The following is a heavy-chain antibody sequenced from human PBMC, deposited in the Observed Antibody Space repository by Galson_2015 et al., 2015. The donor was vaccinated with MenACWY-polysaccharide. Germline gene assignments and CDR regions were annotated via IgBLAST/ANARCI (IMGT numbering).Heavy chain of an antibody. V-gene: IGHV3-23*01. Sequence: SLRLSCAASGFNFSIYVMTWVRQAPGKGLEWVSAISSGSDTTYYTDSVKGRFTTSRDNSKDTVHLQMDSLRAEDTAVYYCVKGGWADNWGQGTLVTVSS. CDR3: VKGGWADN. J-gene: IGHJ4*02. CDR1: GFNFSIYV. CDR2: ISSGSDTT. D-gene: IGHD1-26*01.